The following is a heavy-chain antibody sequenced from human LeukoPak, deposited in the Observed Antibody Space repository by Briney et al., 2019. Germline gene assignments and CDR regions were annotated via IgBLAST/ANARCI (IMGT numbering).Heavy chain of an antibody. CDR2: INGDGGGT. J-gene: IGHJ4*02. Sequence: GGSLRLSCVASGFTFSVFAMSWVRQAPGKGLQWVSSINGDGGGTYYAGPVKGRFTISRDNSKNTLYLQMNSLRAEDTSVYYCAKLNNYYGSGSYSGPVDFWGQGTLVTVSS. D-gene: IGHD3-10*01. CDR3: AKLNNYYGSGSYSGPVDF. V-gene: IGHV3-23*01. CDR1: GFTFSVFA.